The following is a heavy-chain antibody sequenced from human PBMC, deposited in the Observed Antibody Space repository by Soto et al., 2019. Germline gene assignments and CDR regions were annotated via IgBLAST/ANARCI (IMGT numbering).Heavy chain of an antibody. V-gene: IGHV4-59*01. Sequence: SETLSLTCTVSGGSISSYYWSWIRQPPGKGLEWIGYIYYSGSTNYNPSLKSRVTISVDTSKNQFSLKLSSVTAADTAVYYCASSGSSSSWYGDYYYGMDAWGQGTTVTVSS. CDR1: GGSISSYY. CDR3: ASSGSSSSWYGDYYYGMDA. J-gene: IGHJ6*02. CDR2: IYYSGST. D-gene: IGHD6-13*01.